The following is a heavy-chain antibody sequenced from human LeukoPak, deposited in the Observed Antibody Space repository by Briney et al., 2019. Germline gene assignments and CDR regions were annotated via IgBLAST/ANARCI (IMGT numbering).Heavy chain of an antibody. CDR1: GGSFSGYY. J-gene: IGHJ4*02. CDR2: INHSGST. D-gene: IGHD2-2*01. V-gene: IGHV4-34*01. CDR3: ARGLIVVVPAAIRRRAYYFDY. Sequence: SETLSLTCAVYGGSFSGYYWSWIRQPPGEGLEWIGEINHSGSTNYNPSLKSRVTISVDTSKNQFSLKLSSVTAADTAVYYCARGLIVVVPAAIRRRAYYFDYWGQGTLVTVSS.